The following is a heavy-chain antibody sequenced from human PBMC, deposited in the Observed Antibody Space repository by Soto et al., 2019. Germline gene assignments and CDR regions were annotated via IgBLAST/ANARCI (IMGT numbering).Heavy chain of an antibody. D-gene: IGHD2-15*01. V-gene: IGHV4-4*07. Sequence: PSETLSLTCTVSGGSISSYYWSWIRQPAGKGLEWIGRIYTSESTNYNPSLKSRVTMSVDTSKNQFSLKLSSVTAADTAVYYCARDNGWADCSGGSCYGGYNWFDPWGQGTLVTVSS. J-gene: IGHJ5*02. CDR2: IYTSEST. CDR3: ARDNGWADCSGGSCYGGYNWFDP. CDR1: GGSISSYY.